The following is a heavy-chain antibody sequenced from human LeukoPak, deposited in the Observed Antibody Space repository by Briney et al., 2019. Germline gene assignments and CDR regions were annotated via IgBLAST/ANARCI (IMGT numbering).Heavy chain of an antibody. CDR3: ARGKTTVYCGSDCYAFDY. V-gene: IGHV1-46*01. CDR1: GYTFSGYG. D-gene: IGHD2-21*02. J-gene: IGHJ4*02. CDR2: INPSGGST. Sequence: VASVKVSCEASGYTFSGYGISWVRQAPGQGLEWMGIINPSGGSTSYAQKFQGRVTMTRDMSTSTVYMELSSLRSDDTAVYYCARGKTTVYCGSDCYAFDYWGQGSLVTVSS.